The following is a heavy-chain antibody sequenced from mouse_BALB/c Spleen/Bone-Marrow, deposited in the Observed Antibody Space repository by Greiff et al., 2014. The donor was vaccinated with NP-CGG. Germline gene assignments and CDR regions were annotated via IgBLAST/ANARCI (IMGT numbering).Heavy chain of an antibody. Sequence: EVQGVESGGGLVKPGGSLKLSCAASGLTFSDYYMYWVRQTPEKRLEWVATISDGGIYIYYPDGVRGRFTISRDNAKNNLYLQMSSLKSEDTAMYYCARDRGVQGYAMDYWGQGTSVTVSS. CDR3: ARDRGVQGYAMDY. CDR2: ISDGGIYI. V-gene: IGHV5-4*02. J-gene: IGHJ4*01. D-gene: IGHD2-14*01. CDR1: GLTFSDYY.